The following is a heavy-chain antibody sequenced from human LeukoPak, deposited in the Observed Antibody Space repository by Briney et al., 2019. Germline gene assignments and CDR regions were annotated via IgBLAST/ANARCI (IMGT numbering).Heavy chain of an antibody. V-gene: IGHV3-21*01. J-gene: IGHJ6*03. Sequence: GGSLRLSCAASGFTFSNYNMNWVRQAPGKAMEWVSSITRSGTYIFYADSVKGRFTISRDNAKNSLYLQMDSLGPEDTAVYYCARDPYSGNYGNDYYCYMDVWGKGTTVTISS. CDR1: GFTFSNYN. CDR2: ITRSGTYI. D-gene: IGHD1-26*01. CDR3: ARDPYSGNYGNDYYCYMDV.